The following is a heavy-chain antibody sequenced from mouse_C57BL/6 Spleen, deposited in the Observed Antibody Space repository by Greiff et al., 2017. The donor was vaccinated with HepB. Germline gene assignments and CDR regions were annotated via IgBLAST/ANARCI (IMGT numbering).Heavy chain of an antibody. CDR2: IDPETGGT. V-gene: IGHV1-15*01. J-gene: IGHJ3*01. CDR1: GYTFTDYE. Sequence: QVQLQQSGAELVRPGASVTLSCKASGYTFTDYEMHWVKQTPVHGLEWIGAIDPETGGTAYNQKFKGKAILTADKSSSTAYMELRSLTSEDSAVYYCTTDYSNYAWFAYWGQGTLVTVSA. CDR3: TTDYSNYAWFAY. D-gene: IGHD2-5*01.